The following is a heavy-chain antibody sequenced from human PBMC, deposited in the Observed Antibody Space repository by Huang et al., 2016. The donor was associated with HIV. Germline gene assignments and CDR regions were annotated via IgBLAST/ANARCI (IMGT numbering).Heavy chain of an antibody. J-gene: IGHJ4*02. Sequence: QVQLQQWGAGLLKPSETLSLTCAVYGWSFSGYYWGWIRQPPGKGLEWIGEINHSRSTNYNPSLKSRVTISVDTSKNQFSRKLSSVTAADTAVYYCAREGRSGWENLDYWGQGTLVTVSS. CDR3: AREGRSGWENLDY. CDR1: GWSFSGYY. CDR2: INHSRST. D-gene: IGHD6-19*01. V-gene: IGHV4-34*01.